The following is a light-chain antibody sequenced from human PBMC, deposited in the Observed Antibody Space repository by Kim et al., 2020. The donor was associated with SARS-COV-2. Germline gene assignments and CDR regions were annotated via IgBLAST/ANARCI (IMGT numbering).Light chain of an antibody. V-gene: IGKV3-15*01. J-gene: IGKJ2*01. Sequence: SVSPGERATLSCRASQSVSSNLAWYQQKPGQAPRLLIYGASTRATGIPATFSGSGSGTEFTLTISSLQSADFAVYYCQQYNNWPYTVGQGTKLEI. CDR3: QQYNNWPYT. CDR2: GAS. CDR1: QSVSSN.